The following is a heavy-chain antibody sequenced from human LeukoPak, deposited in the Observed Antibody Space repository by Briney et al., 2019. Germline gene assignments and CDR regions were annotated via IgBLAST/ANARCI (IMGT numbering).Heavy chain of an antibody. V-gene: IGHV3-30*04. J-gene: IGHJ4*02. Sequence: GGSLRLSCAASGFTFSSYAMYWVRQAPGKGLQWVATILYDGSNKYYVDSVKGRFTISRDNAKNSLYLQMNSLRAEDTAVYYCARDLQSYYGSGSPSDYWGQGTLVTVSS. CDR2: ILYDGSNK. D-gene: IGHD3-10*01. CDR3: ARDLQSYYGSGSPSDY. CDR1: GFTFSSYA.